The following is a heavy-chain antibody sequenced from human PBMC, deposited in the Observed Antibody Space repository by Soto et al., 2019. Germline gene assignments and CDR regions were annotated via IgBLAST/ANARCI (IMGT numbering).Heavy chain of an antibody. CDR1: GGSISSYY. CDR3: ARNRLYYYDSSGESHFDY. CDR2: IYYSGST. Sequence: PSETLSLTCTVSGGSISSYYWSWIRQPPGKGLEWIGYIYYSGSTNYNPSLKSRVTISVDTSKNQFSLKLSSVTAADTAVYYCARNRLYYYDSSGESHFDYWGQGTLVTVSS. D-gene: IGHD3-22*01. V-gene: IGHV4-59*01. J-gene: IGHJ4*02.